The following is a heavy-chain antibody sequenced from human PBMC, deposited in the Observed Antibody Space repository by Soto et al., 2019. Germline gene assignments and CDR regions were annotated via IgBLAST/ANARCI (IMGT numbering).Heavy chain of an antibody. D-gene: IGHD6-19*01. CDR2: ILYDGSEK. CDR1: GFMFDSYG. CDR3: AREPGRIAVAGFDY. Sequence: QVQLVESGGGVVQPGRSLRLSCVASGFMFDSYGMHWVRQAPGTGLEWVAIILYDGSEKYHADSVKGRFTISGDNSKNTLYLQMNSLRAEDTALYYCAREPGRIAVAGFDYWGQGTLVTVSS. J-gene: IGHJ4*02. V-gene: IGHV3-33*01.